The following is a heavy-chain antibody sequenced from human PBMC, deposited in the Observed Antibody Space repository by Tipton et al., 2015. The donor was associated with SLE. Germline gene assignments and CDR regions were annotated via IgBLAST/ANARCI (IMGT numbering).Heavy chain of an antibody. Sequence: SLRLSCAASGFTFSSYWMHWVRQAPGKGLVWVSRINSDGSSTSYAGSVKGRFTISRDNAKNTLYLQMNSLRAEDTAVYYCARDGIVGATLSAFDIWGQGTMVTVSS. CDR3: ARDGIVGATLSAFDI. CDR2: INSDGSST. CDR1: GFTFSSYW. D-gene: IGHD1-26*01. J-gene: IGHJ3*02. V-gene: IGHV3-74*01.